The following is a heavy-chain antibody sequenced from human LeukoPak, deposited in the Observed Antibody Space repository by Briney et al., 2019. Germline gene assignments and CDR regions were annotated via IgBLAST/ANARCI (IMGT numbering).Heavy chain of an antibody. V-gene: IGHV3-48*02. CDR3: ARPGRISSGSSFLY. D-gene: IGHD1-26*01. J-gene: IGHJ4*02. CDR1: GFTFSSYS. Sequence: GGSLRLSCAASGFTFSSYSMNWVRQAPGKGLEWVSYISSSSSTIYYADPVKGRFTISRDNAKNSLYLQMNSLRDEDTAVYYCARPGRISSGSSFLYWGQGTLVTVSS. CDR2: ISSSSSTI.